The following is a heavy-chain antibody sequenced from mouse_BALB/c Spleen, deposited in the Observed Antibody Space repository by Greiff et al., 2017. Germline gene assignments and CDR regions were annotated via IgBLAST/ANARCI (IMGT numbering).Heavy chain of an antibody. CDR2: INPNNGGT. J-gene: IGHJ4*01. V-gene: IGHV1-18*01. CDR1: GYTFTDYN. Sequence: EVQLQESGPELVKPGASVKIPCKASGYTFTDYNMDWVKQSHGKSLEWIGDINPNNGGTIYNQKFKGKATLTVDKSSSTAYMELRSLTSEDTAVYYCARSLLHGGAMDYWGQGTSVTVSS. CDR3: ARSLLHGGAMDY. D-gene: IGHD1-2*01.